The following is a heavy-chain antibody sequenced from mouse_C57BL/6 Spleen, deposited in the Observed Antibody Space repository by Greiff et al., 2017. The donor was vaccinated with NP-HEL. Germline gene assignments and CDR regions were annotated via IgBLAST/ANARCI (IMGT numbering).Heavy chain of an antibody. CDR1: GYTFTSYW. D-gene: IGHD2-5*01. V-gene: IGHV1-50*01. Sequence: VQLQQPGAELVKPGASVKLSCKASGYTFTSYWMQWVKQRPGQGLEWIGEIDPSDSYTNYNQKFKGKATLTVDTSSSTAYMQLSSLTSEDSAVYYCARDGSNPMDYWGQGTSVTVSS. CDR2: IDPSDSYT. J-gene: IGHJ4*01. CDR3: ARDGSNPMDY.